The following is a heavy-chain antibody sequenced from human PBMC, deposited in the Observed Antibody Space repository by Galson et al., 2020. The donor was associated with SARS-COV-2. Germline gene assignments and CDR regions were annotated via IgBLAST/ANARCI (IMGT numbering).Heavy chain of an antibody. CDR3: ARDVSGGASDI. Sequence: QLGESLKISCAASGFTFTNYAIHWVRQAPGKGLEWVAVISHDGRIEVYAASVKGRFTISRDNSENMLFLQMDSLRADDTAVYYCARDVSGGASDIWGQGTMVTVSS. D-gene: IGHD1-26*01. CDR1: GFTFTNYA. V-gene: IGHV3-30*04. J-gene: IGHJ3*02. CDR2: ISHDGRIE.